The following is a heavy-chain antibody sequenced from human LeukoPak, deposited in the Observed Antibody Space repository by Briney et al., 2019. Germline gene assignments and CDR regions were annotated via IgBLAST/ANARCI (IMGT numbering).Heavy chain of an antibody. CDR2: IIPDFDTT. J-gene: IGHJ6*03. CDR1: GGTFGSSA. D-gene: IGHD3-3*01. V-gene: IGHV1-69*13. Sequence: ASVKVSCKASGGTFGSSAISWVRQAPGQGLEWMGGIIPDFDTTNYAQKFQGRLTITADESTNTAYMELRSLRSEDTAVYFCATDSGREFLEAHFYYYMEVWGKGTTVTVSS. CDR3: ATDSGREFLEAHFYYYMEV.